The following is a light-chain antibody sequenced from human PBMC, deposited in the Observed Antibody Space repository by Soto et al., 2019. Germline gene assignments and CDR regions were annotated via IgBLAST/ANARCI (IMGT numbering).Light chain of an antibody. CDR1: QDISNY. CDR2: DAS. J-gene: IGKJ5*01. V-gene: IGKV1-33*01. Sequence: DIQMTQSPSSLSASVGDRVTITCQASQDISNYLNLYQQKPGRAPKLLIYDASNLEALVPSRFSGSGSGTDFTFTISRLQPEDISTYHCQQYDNPRITFGQGTRLEIK. CDR3: QQYDNPRIT.